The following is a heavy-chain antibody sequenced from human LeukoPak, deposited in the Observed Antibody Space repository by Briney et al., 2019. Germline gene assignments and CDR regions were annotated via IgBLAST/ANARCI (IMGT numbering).Heavy chain of an antibody. D-gene: IGHD1-26*01. CDR2: INPNSGGT. CDR1: GYTFTGYY. Sequence: ASVKVSCKASGYTFTGYYMHWVRQAPGQGLEWMGWINPNSGGTNYAQKFQGRVTMTGDTSISTAYMELSRLRSDDTAVYYCARALYRGELGRLDYWGQGTLVTVSS. V-gene: IGHV1-2*02. CDR3: ARALYRGELGRLDY. J-gene: IGHJ4*02.